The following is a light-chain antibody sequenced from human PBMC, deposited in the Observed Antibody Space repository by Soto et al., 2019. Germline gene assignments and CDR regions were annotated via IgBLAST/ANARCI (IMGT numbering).Light chain of an antibody. CDR2: NVS. CDR3: QQYNSYVS. J-gene: IGKJ3*01. Sequence: IQMTQSPSSVSASVGARVTITCLADQRVYNWLAWYQQKPGKAPKLLMSNVSTLETGVPSRFVGSGFGTEFTLAITSLQPDDFATYYCQQYNSYVSFGPGTKVEI. CDR1: QRVYNW. V-gene: IGKV1-5*01.